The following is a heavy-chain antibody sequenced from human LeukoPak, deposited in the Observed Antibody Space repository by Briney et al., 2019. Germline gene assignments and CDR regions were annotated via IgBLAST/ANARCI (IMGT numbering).Heavy chain of an antibody. V-gene: IGHV3-33*01. J-gene: IGHJ4*02. CDR2: IWYDGSNK. CDR1: GFTFSSYG. CDR3: ARGRHVLYSSGGFDY. D-gene: IGHD6-25*01. Sequence: SGGSLRLSCAASGFTFSSYGMPWVRQAPGKGLEGVAVIWYDGSNKYYADSVKGRFTISRDNSKNTLYLQMNSLRAEDTAVYYCARGRHVLYSSGGFDYWGQGTLVTVSS.